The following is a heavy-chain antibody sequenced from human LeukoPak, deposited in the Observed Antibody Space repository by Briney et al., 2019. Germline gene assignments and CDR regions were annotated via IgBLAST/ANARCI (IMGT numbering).Heavy chain of an antibody. Sequence: PGGSLRLSCAASGFAFDDYDMHWVRQIPGKGLEWVSSLSWNSDRMDYADSVKGRFTISRDNAENSLYVQMNSLGVEDTAVYYCVTDRDSDWRKRFDYWGQGALVTVSS. V-gene: IGHV3-9*01. CDR2: LSWNSDRM. CDR1: GFAFDDYD. D-gene: IGHD3-9*01. J-gene: IGHJ4*02. CDR3: VTDRDSDWRKRFDY.